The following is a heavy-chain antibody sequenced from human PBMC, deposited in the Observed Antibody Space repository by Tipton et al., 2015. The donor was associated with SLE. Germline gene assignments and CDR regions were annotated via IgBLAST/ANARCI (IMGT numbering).Heavy chain of an antibody. V-gene: IGHV4-38-2*02. CDR2: VYSSGMT. J-gene: IGHJ2*01. D-gene: IGHD3-9*01. Sequence: TLSLTCTVSGYSISSGYYWGWIRQPPGKGLEWIGSVYSSGMTHKKPSLKSRVSISLDRSKNQFSLNLGSVTAADTAVYYCARDPPPNWDWVFDYWGRGTLVTVSS. CDR1: GYSISSGYY. CDR3: ARDPPPNWDWVFDY.